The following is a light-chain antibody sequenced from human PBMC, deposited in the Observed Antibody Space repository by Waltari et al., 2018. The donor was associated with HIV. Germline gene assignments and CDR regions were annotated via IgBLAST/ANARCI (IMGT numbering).Light chain of an antibody. CDR1: SSDVGGYNL. CDR2: EVS. J-gene: IGLJ2*01. V-gene: IGLV2-23*02. Sequence: QSALTQPASVSGSPGQSITISCTGTSSDVGGYNLVSWYQQHPGKAPKLMIYEVSKRPSGVSNRFSGSKSGNTASLTISGLQAEDEADYYCCSYAGRVFGGGTKLTVL. CDR3: CSYAGRV.